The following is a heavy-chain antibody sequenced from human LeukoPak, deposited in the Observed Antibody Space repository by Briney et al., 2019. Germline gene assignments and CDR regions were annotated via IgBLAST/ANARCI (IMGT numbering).Heavy chain of an antibody. D-gene: IGHD3-10*01. CDR1: GFTFSRYA. Sequence: PPGGSLRLSCAASGFTFSRYAMSWVRQAPGKGLEWVSAISGSGGSTYYADSVKGRFTISRDNSKNTLYLQMNSLRAEDTAVYYCAKHILWFGELVLGYFDYWGQGTLVTVSS. CDR3: AKHILWFGELVLGYFDY. V-gene: IGHV3-23*01. CDR2: ISGSGGST. J-gene: IGHJ4*02.